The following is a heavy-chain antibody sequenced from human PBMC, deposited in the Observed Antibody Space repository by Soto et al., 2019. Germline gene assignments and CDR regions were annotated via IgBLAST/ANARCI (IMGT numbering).Heavy chain of an antibody. V-gene: IGHV1-46*03. Sequence: QVQLVQPGAEVKKPGASVKFSCKASGYIFTNFYIHWVRQAPGQGLEWIGIINPNGGSTNYAQNFQGRVTMTRDTSTSTVYMDLSSLRSEDTAVYYSTRGLASGDYWGQGTLITVSS. D-gene: IGHD6-6*01. CDR1: GYIFTNFY. CDR3: TRGLASGDY. CDR2: INPNGGST. J-gene: IGHJ4*02.